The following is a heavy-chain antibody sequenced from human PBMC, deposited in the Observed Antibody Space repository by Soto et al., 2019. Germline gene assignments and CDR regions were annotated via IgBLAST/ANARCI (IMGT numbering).Heavy chain of an antibody. CDR2: IYYSGST. CDR3: ARNYYTFDY. Sequence: SETLSLTCPVSGCSINGADNYWVWIRQPPGKGLEWIGYIYYSGSTSYNPSLKSRVTISVDTSKNQFSLKLSSVTAADTAVYYCARNYYTFDYWGQGTLVTVSS. J-gene: IGHJ4*02. D-gene: IGHD3-22*01. CDR1: GCSINGADNY. V-gene: IGHV4-30-4*01.